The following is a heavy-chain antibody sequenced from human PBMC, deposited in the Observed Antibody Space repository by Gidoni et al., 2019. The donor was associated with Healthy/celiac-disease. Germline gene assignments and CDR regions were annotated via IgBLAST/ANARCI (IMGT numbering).Heavy chain of an antibody. Sequence: EVQLVESGGGLVQPGRSLRLSCAAAGFTFDDYAMHWVRLAPGKGLEWVSGISWNSGSICYADSVKGRFTISRDNAKNSLYLQMNSLRAEDTALYYCAKDMGGRWDILTGYLSPYYYYGMDVWGQGTTVTVSS. J-gene: IGHJ6*02. CDR3: AKDMGGRWDILTGYLSPYYYYGMDV. CDR1: GFTFDDYA. V-gene: IGHV3-9*01. D-gene: IGHD3-9*01. CDR2: ISWNSGSI.